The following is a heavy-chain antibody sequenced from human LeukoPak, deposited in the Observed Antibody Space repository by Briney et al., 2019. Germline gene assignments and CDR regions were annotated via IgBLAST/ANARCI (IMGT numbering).Heavy chain of an antibody. CDR1: GFTVSSNY. D-gene: IGHD4-17*01. V-gene: IGHV3-66*01. CDR3: ARATHDYGMYYFDY. CDR2: IYSGGST. J-gene: IGHJ4*02. Sequence: SGGSLRLSCAASGFTVSSNYMSWVRQAPGKGLEWVSVIYSGGSTYYADSVKGRFTISRDNSKNTLYLQMNSLRAEDTAVYYCARATHDYGMYYFDYWGQGTLVTVSS.